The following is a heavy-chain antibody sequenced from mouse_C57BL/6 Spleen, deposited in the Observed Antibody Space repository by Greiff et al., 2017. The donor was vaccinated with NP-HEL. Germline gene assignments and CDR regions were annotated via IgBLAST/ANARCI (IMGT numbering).Heavy chain of an antibody. J-gene: IGHJ1*03. Sequence: QVQLQQSGAELARPGASVKLSCKASGYTFTSYGISWVKQRTGQGIEWIGEIYPRSGNTYYNEKFKGKATLTADKSSSTAYMELRSLTSEDSAVYFCARGGYYGSSRYFDVWGTGTTVTVSS. D-gene: IGHD1-1*01. V-gene: IGHV1-81*01. CDR3: ARGGYYGSSRYFDV. CDR1: GYTFTSYG. CDR2: IYPRSGNT.